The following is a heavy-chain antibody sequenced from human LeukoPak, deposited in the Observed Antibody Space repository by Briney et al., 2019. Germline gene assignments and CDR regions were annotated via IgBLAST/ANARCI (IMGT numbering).Heavy chain of an antibody. J-gene: IGHJ4*02. V-gene: IGHV3-30*06. CDR1: GFTFSSYG. CDR3: ARGYCTSTSCYNDY. Sequence: GRSLRLSCAASGFTFSSYGMHWVRQAPGKGLEWVATTSFDVNNKYYADSVKGRFTISRDNSKNTLYLQMNSLRTEDTAVYSCARGYCTSTSCYNDYWGQGTLVTVSS. D-gene: IGHD2-2*02. CDR2: TSFDVNNK.